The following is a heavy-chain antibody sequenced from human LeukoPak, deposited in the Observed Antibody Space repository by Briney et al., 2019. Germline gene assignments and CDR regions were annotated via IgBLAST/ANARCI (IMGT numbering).Heavy chain of an antibody. D-gene: IGHD6-13*01. J-gene: IGHJ4*02. CDR2: IKSKTDGGTT. CDR1: GFTFSNAW. Sequence: PGGSLRLSCAASGFTFSNAWMSWVRQAPGKGLEWVGRIKSKTDGGTTDYAAPVKGRFTISRDDSKNTLYLQMNSLKTEDTAVYYCTTGLIAAAGTAENDYWGQGTLFTVSS. CDR3: TTGLIAAAGTAENDY. V-gene: IGHV3-15*01.